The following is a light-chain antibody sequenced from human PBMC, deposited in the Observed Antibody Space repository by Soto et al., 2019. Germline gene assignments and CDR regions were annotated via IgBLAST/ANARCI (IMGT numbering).Light chain of an antibody. CDR1: QSVSSSY. CDR2: GSS. J-gene: IGKJ4*01. CDR3: QQYGSSLGVT. V-gene: IGKV3-20*01. Sequence: EIVLTQSPGTLSLSPGERATLSCRASQSVSSSYLAWYQQKPGQAPRLLMYGSSSRATGIPDRFSGSGSGTDVTLTISRLEPEDFAAYYCQQYGSSLGVTFGGGTKVDIK.